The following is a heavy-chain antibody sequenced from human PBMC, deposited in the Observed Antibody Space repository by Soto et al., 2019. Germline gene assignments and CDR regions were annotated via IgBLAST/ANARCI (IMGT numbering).Heavy chain of an antibody. D-gene: IGHD6-13*01. CDR1: GYTFTSYG. CDR3: AREVTGPQQLVYYYYYGMDV. Sequence: ASVKVSCKASGYTFTSYGISWVRQAPGQGLEWMGWISAYNGNTNYAQKLQGRVTMTTDTSTSTAYMELRSLRSDDTAVYYCAREVTGPQQLVYYYYYGMDVWGQGTTVTVSS. CDR2: ISAYNGNT. V-gene: IGHV1-18*01. J-gene: IGHJ6*02.